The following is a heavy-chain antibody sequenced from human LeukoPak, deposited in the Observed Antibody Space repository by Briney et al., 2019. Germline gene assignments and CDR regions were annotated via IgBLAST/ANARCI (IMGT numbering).Heavy chain of an antibody. Sequence: GASVKVSCKASGGTFSSYAISWVRQAPGQGLEWMEGIIPIFGTANYAQKFQGRVTITADESTSTAYMELSSLRSEDTAVYYCARGRDIVVVPAARIPTYNWFDPWGQGTLVTVSS. J-gene: IGHJ5*02. V-gene: IGHV1-69*01. CDR3: ARGRDIVVVPAARIPTYNWFDP. D-gene: IGHD2-2*01. CDR2: IIPIFGTA. CDR1: GGTFSSYA.